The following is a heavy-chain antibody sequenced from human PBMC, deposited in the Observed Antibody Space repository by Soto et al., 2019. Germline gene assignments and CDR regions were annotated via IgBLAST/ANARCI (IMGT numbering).Heavy chain of an antibody. J-gene: IGHJ4*02. Sequence: ASGKVSCKASGYSFTSYQMHWGPQAPWQGLEWSGIINPSGGAATYARKLQDTLNMTSDTSTSTVYMDLSSLRSEDTAVYHCARGHSGSSSPDYWGQGTLVTVSS. CDR1: GYSFTSYQ. V-gene: IGHV1-46*01. CDR3: ARGHSGSSSPDY. D-gene: IGHD6-13*01. CDR2: INPSGGAA.